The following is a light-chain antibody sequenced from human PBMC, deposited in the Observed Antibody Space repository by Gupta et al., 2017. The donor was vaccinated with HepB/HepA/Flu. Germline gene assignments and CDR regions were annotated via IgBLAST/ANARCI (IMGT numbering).Light chain of an antibody. J-gene: IGLJ3*02. Sequence: QSVLTQQPSASGPPGQRVTISCSGSSSNIGSNYVSWYQQLPGTAPKLLIYRNNQRPSGVPDRFSGSKSGTSAALAISGLRAEDEADYYCAAWDDSRSGWVFGGGTKLTVL. CDR2: RNN. CDR1: SSNIGSNY. CDR3: AAWDDSRSGWV. V-gene: IGLV1-47*01.